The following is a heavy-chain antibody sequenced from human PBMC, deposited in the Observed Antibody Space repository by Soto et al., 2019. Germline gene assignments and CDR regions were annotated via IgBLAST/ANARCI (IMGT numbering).Heavy chain of an antibody. D-gene: IGHD3-10*01. Sequence: GGSLRLSCAATGFIATNYAMSWVRQAPGKGLEWVSGFSGSGGATFYADSVKGRFTLSRDSSRKNIYLQMDRLRAEDTAVYYCAKAGGDYWGQGTVVTVSS. CDR3: AKAGGDY. V-gene: IGHV3-23*01. CDR2: FSGSGGAT. CDR1: GFIATNYA. J-gene: IGHJ4*02.